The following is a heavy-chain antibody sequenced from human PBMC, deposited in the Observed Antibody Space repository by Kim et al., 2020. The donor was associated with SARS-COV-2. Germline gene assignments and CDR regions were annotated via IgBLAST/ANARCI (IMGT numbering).Heavy chain of an antibody. V-gene: IGHV5-10-1*01. CDR3: ARLLRPYDFWSGYYISGDNWNDVEGY. D-gene: IGHD3-3*01. CDR2: IDPSDSYT. J-gene: IGHJ4*02. CDR1: GYSFTSYW. Sequence: GESLKISCKGSGYSFTSYWISWVRQMPGKGLEWMGRIDPSDSYTNYSPSFQGHVTISADKSIRTAYLQWSSLKASDTAMYYCARLLRPYDFWSGYYISGDNWNDVEGYWGQGTLVTVSS.